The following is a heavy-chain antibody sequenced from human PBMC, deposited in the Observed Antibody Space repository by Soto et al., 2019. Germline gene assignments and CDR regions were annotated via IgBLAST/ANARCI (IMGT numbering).Heavy chain of an antibody. CDR3: AKDRRPARPHYGMDV. CDR1: GFTFDYYA. D-gene: IGHD6-6*01. Sequence: PGGSLRLSCAASGFTFDYYAMHWVRQAPGKGLEWVSLISWDGGSTYYADSVKGRFTISRDNSKNSLYLQMNSLRAEDTALYYCAKDRRPARPHYGMDVWGQGTKVPVSS. J-gene: IGHJ6*02. CDR2: ISWDGGST. V-gene: IGHV3-43D*04.